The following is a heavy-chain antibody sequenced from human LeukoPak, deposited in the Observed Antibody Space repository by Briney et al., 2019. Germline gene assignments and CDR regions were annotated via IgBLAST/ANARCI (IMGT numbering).Heavy chain of an antibody. V-gene: IGHV5-51*01. Sequence: GESLKISCQGSGYSFTSYWIGWMRQMPGKGLEWMGIIYPGDSDTRYSPSFQGQVTISADKSISTAYLQWSSLKASDTAMYYCARQKYSSSWSQYYYYGMDVWGQGTTVTVSS. CDR2: IYPGDSDT. J-gene: IGHJ6*02. CDR1: GYSFTSYW. CDR3: ARQKYSSSWSQYYYYGMDV. D-gene: IGHD6-13*01.